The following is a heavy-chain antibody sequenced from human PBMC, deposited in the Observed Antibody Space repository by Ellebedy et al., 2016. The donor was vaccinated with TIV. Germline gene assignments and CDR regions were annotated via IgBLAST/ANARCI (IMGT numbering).Heavy chain of an antibody. CDR2: IIPIFGTA. CDR1: GGTFSSYA. J-gene: IGHJ6*02. V-gene: IGHV1-69*13. CDR3: ARGAAVATIRLYYYYGMDV. Sequence: ASVKVSXKASGGTFSSYAISWVRQAPGQGLGWMGGIIPIFGTANYAQKFQGRVTITADESTSTAYMELSSLRSEDTAVYYCARGAAVATIRLYYYYGMDVWGQGTTVTVSS. D-gene: IGHD5-12*01.